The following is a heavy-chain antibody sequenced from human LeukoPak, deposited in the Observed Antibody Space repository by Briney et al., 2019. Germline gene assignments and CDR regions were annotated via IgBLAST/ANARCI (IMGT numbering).Heavy chain of an antibody. V-gene: IGHV4-39*01. CDR1: GGSISSSSYY. J-gene: IGHJ4*02. D-gene: IGHD1-26*01. CDR3: ALLNQWELLPSDY. CDR2: IYYSGST. Sequence: SETLSLTCTVSGGSISSSSYYWGWIRQPPGKGLEWIGSIYYSGSTYYNPSLKSRVTISVDTSKNQFSLKLSSVTDADTAVYYCALLNQWELLPSDYWGQGTLVTVSS.